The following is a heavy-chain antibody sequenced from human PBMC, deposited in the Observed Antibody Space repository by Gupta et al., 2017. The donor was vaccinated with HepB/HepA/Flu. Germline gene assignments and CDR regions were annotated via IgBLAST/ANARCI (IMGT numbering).Heavy chain of an antibody. CDR3: ARATTGISAAGTTFDP. J-gene: IGHJ5*02. CDR2: IYYSGST. V-gene: IGHV4-59*01. Sequence: QVQLQESGPGLVKPSETLSLTCTVSGGSISSYYWSWIRPPPGKGLEWIGYIYYSGSTNYNPSLKSRVTISVDTSKNQFSLKLSSVTAADTAVYYCARATTGISAAGTTFDPWGQGTLVTVSS. CDR1: GGSISSYY. D-gene: IGHD6-13*01.